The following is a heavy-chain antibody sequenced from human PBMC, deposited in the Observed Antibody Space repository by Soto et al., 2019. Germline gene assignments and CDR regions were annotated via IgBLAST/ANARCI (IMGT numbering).Heavy chain of an antibody. CDR3: AAGISRSSYVLSYFDY. CDR1: GFTFTSSA. D-gene: IGHD6-13*01. Sequence: ASVKVSCKASGFTFTSSAVQWVRQARGQRLEWIGWIVVGSGNTNYAQKFQERVTITRDMSTSTAYMELSSLRSEDTAVYYCAAGISRSSYVLSYFDYWGQGTLVTVSS. V-gene: IGHV1-58*01. CDR2: IVVGSGNT. J-gene: IGHJ4*02.